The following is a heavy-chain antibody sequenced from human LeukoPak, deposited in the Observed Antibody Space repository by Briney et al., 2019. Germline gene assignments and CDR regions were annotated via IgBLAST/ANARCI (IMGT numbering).Heavy chain of an antibody. J-gene: IGHJ6*03. V-gene: IGHV4-4*07. CDR2: IYTSGST. Sequence: SETLSPTCTVSGGSISSYYWSWIRQPAGKGLEWIGRIYTSGSTNYNPSLKSRVTMSVDTSKNQFSLKLSSVTAADTAVYYCARLGPSGSYRNYYYYYMDVWGKGTTVTVSS. CDR3: ARLGPSGSYRNYYYYYMDV. CDR1: GGSISSYY. D-gene: IGHD1-26*01.